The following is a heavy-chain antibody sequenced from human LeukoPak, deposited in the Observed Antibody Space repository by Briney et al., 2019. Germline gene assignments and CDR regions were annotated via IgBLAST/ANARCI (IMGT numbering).Heavy chain of an antibody. CDR1: GYTFTGYY. Sequence: ASVKVSCKASGYTFTGYYMHWVRQAPGQGLEWMGWINPNSGGTNYAQKFQGRVTMTRDTSISTAYMELSRLRSDDTAVYYCARDQVWGAVGVGVDYWGQGTLVTVSS. CDR2: INPNSGGT. V-gene: IGHV1-2*02. CDR3: ARDQVWGAVGVGVDY. D-gene: IGHD2-21*01. J-gene: IGHJ4*02.